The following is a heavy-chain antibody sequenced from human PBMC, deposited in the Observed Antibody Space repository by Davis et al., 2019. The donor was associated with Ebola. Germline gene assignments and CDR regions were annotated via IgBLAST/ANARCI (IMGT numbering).Heavy chain of an antibody. CDR1: GGSFSGYY. Sequence: SETLSLTCAVYGGSFSGYYWSWIRQPPGKGLEWIGEINHRGSSKYNPSLKSRVTMSADTSKNQVSLKLSSVTAADTAVYYCVRSITMIRGVIPWFDPWGQGTLVAVSS. V-gene: IGHV4-34*01. D-gene: IGHD3-10*01. CDR3: VRSITMIRGVIPWFDP. J-gene: IGHJ5*01. CDR2: INHRGSS.